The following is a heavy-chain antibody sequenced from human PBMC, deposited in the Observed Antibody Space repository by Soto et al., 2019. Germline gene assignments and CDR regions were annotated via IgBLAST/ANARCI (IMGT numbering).Heavy chain of an antibody. Sequence: PGGSLRLSCAASGFTFSSYGMHWVRQAPGKGLEWVAVISYDGSNKYYADSVKGRFTISRDNSKNTLYLQMNSLRAEDTAVYYCAKDTPQRGLSWGQGTLVPVSS. D-gene: IGHD2-2*01. CDR1: GFTFSSYG. V-gene: IGHV3-30*18. CDR2: ISYDGSNK. CDR3: AKDTPQRGLS. J-gene: IGHJ4*02.